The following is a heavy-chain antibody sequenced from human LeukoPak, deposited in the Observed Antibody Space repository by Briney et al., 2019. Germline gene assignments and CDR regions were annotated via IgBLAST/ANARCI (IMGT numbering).Heavy chain of an antibody. J-gene: IGHJ4*02. CDR3: ARELRFLEWLLIDH. D-gene: IGHD3-3*01. CDR1: GYTFTGYY. Sequence: ASVKVSCKASGYTFTGYYMHWVRQAPGQGLEWMGWINPNSGGTNYAQKFQGRVTMTRDMSISTAYMELSRLRSDDTAVYYCARELRFLEWLLIDHWGREPWSPSPQ. CDR2: INPNSGGT. V-gene: IGHV1-2*02.